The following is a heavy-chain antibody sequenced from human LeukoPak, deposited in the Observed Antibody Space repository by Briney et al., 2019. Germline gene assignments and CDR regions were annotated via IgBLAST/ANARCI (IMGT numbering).Heavy chain of an antibody. J-gene: IGHJ3*01. D-gene: IGHD1-26*01. CDR2: LYRGGSK. CDR1: GFTVNSNY. CDR3: ATRPSLVGGIGV. Sequence: GGSLRLSCAASGFTVNSNYMSWARQAPGQGLEWVSLLYRGGSKQYADHVKGRFTISRDDSKNALYLQMNSLRADDTAVYYCATRPSLVGGIGVWGQGTMVTVSS. V-gene: IGHV3-53*01.